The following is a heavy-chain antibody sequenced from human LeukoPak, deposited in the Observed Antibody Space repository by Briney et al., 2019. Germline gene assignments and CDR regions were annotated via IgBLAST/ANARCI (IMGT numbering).Heavy chain of an antibody. CDR1: GGSISSRAYY. CDR2: IYFGST. V-gene: IGHV4-39*01. CDR3: ARHPPTNNWFDP. Sequence: AETLSLTCTVSGGSISSRAYYWGWLRQPPGQGLEYIGSIYFGSTFYNPSLKSRVTISVDTSKDQFSLNLTSVTAADTALYYCARHPPTNNWFDPWGQGILVTVSS. J-gene: IGHJ5*02.